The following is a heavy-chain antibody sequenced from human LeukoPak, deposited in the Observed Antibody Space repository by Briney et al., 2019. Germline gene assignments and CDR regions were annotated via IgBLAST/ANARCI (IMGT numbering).Heavy chain of an antibody. J-gene: IGHJ4*02. CDR2: ISYDGSNK. CDR1: GFTFSSYA. Sequence: GGSLRLSCAASGFTFSSYAMHWVRQAPGKGLEWAAVISYDGSNKYYADSVKGRFTISRDNSKNTLYLQMNSLRAEDTAVYYCAREGLSSGYYLDYWGQGTLVTVSS. CDR3: AREGLSSGYYLDY. V-gene: IGHV3-30*04. D-gene: IGHD3-22*01.